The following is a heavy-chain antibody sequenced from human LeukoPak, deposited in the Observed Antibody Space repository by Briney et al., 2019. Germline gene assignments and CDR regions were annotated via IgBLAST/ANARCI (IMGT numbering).Heavy chain of an antibody. D-gene: IGHD2-15*01. Sequence: SETLSLTCTVSGGSISSYYWSWIRQPPGKGLEWIGYIYYSGSTNYNPSLKSRVTISVDTSKNQFSLKLSSVTAADTAVYYCARGYCSGGSCYTHQNWFDPWGQGTLVTVSS. CDR3: ARGYCSGGSCYTHQNWFDP. J-gene: IGHJ5*02. CDR2: IYYSGST. V-gene: IGHV4-59*01. CDR1: GGSISSYY.